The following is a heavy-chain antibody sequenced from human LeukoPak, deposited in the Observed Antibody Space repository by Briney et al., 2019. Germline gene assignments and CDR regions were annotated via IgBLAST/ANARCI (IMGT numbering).Heavy chain of an antibody. Sequence: GGSLRLSCAAPGFTFSSYSMNWVRQAPGKGLEWVSSISSSSSYIYYADSVKGRSTISRDNAKNSLYLQMNSLRAEDTAVYYCARGKSAAADFDYWGQGTLVTVSS. V-gene: IGHV3-21*01. J-gene: IGHJ4*02. CDR1: GFTFSSYS. CDR2: ISSSSSYI. D-gene: IGHD6-13*01. CDR3: ARGKSAAADFDY.